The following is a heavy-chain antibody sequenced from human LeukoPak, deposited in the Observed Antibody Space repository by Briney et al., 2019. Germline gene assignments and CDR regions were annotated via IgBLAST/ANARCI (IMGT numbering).Heavy chain of an antibody. J-gene: IGHJ4*02. D-gene: IGHD1-26*01. Sequence: SETLSLTCTVSGGSISSSSYYWGWIRQPPGKGLEWIGSIYYSGSTYYNPSLKSRVTISVDTSKNQFSLKLSSVTAADTAVYYCARGRPTYSGSSYFDYWGQGTLVTVSS. CDR2: IYYSGST. CDR3: ARGRPTYSGSSYFDY. CDR1: GGSISSSSYY. V-gene: IGHV4-39*07.